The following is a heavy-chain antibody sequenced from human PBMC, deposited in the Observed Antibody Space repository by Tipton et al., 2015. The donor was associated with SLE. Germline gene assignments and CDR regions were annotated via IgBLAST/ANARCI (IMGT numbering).Heavy chain of an antibody. CDR3: ARDVVGAFGYGMDD. CDR2: ISRSGSTI. CDR1: GFTFSSYE. D-gene: IGHD2-15*01. Sequence: SLRLSCAASGFTFSSYEMNWVRQAPGRGLEWVSYISRSGSTIYYADSVKGRFTISRDNSKNTLYLQMNSLRAEDTAVYYCARDVVGAFGYGMDDWGQGTTVTVSS. J-gene: IGHJ6*02. V-gene: IGHV3-48*03.